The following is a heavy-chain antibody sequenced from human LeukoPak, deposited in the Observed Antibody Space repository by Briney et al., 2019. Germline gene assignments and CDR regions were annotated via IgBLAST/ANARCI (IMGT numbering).Heavy chain of an antibody. CDR3: ARGGYRGYDYNY. D-gene: IGHD5-12*01. Sequence: SETLSLTCAVSGGSISSSNWWSWVRQPPGKGLEWIGEINHSGSTNYNPSLKSRVTISVDTSKNQFSLKLSSVTAADTAVYYCARGGYRGYDYNYWGQGTLVTVSS. V-gene: IGHV4-4*02. CDR2: INHSGST. J-gene: IGHJ4*02. CDR1: GGSISSSNW.